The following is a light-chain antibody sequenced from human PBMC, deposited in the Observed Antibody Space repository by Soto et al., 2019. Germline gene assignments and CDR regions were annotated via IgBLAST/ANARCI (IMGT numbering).Light chain of an antibody. CDR3: HQSYSTPPGT. V-gene: IGKV1-39*01. Sequence: IQMTQSPASLSASKGDRVTITCRASQSISSYLNWYQQKPGKAPKLLIYAASSLQSGVPSRFSGSGSGTDFTLTISSLQPEDFATYYCHQSYSTPPGTFGQGTKVDIK. CDR1: QSISSY. CDR2: AAS. J-gene: IGKJ1*01.